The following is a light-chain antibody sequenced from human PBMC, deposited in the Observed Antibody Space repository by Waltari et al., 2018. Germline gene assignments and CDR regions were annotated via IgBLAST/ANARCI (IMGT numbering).Light chain of an antibody. V-gene: IGLV2-14*03. CDR3: SSYTSDSTIV. J-gene: IGLJ3*02. Sequence: QSALTQPASVSGSPGQSITISCIGTARDVGNYNYVSWYQCHPGQAPKLMIYDVTERPSGVSDRFSGSKSGNTASLTISGLQTEDEAFYYCSSYTSDSTIVFGGGTRLTVL. CDR1: ARDVGNYNY. CDR2: DVT.